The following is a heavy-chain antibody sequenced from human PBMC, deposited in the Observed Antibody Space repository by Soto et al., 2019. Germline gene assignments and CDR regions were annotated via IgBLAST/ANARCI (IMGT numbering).Heavy chain of an antibody. Sequence: GGSLRLSCAASGFTFSSYSMNWVRQAPGRGLEWVSYISSSSSTIYYADSVKGRFTISRDNAKNSLYLQMNNLRDEDTAVYYCARDLKGEYYYFWSGYYYYYYSMDVWGQGTTVTVSS. CDR3: ARDLKGEYYYFWSGYYYYYYSMDV. CDR2: ISSSSSTI. D-gene: IGHD3-3*01. CDR1: GFTFSSYS. V-gene: IGHV3-48*02. J-gene: IGHJ6*02.